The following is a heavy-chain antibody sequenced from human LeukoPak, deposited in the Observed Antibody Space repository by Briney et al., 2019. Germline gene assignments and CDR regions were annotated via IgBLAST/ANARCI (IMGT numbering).Heavy chain of an antibody. CDR2: IYYSGST. V-gene: IGHV4-59*01. J-gene: IGHJ4*02. CDR1: GGSISSYY. Sequence: PSETLSLTCTVSGGSISSYYWSWIRQPPGKGLEWIGYIYYSGSTNYNPSLKSRVTISVDTSKNQFSLKLSSATAADTAVYYCARGPRGSYYFDYWGQGTLVTVSS. D-gene: IGHD5-12*01. CDR3: ARGPRGSYYFDY.